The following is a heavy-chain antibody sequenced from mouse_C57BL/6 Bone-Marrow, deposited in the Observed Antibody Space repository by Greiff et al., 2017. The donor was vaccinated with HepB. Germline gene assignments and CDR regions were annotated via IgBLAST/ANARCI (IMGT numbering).Heavy chain of an antibody. J-gene: IGHJ1*03. CDR3: ARSFYYGKPYWYFDV. CDR2: IYPGDGDT. Sequence: QVQLQQSGAELVKPGASVKISCKASGYAFSSYWMNWVKQRPGKGLEWIGQIYPGDGDTNYNGKFKGKATLTADKSSSTAYMQLSSLSSEESAAYYCARSFYYGKPYWYFDVWGTGTTVTVSS. V-gene: IGHV1-80*01. CDR1: GYAFSSYW. D-gene: IGHD2-1*01.